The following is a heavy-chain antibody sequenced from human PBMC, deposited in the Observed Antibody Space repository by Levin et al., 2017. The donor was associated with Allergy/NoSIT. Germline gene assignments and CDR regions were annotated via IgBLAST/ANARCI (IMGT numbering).Heavy chain of an antibody. J-gene: IGHJ4*02. CDR1: GGSFSGYY. D-gene: IGHD2-15*01. CDR2: INHSGST. Sequence: PSETLSLTCAVYGGSFSGYYWSWIRQPPGKGLEWIGEINHSGSTNYNPSLKSRVTISVDTSKNQFSLKLSSVTAADTAVYYCARSTVVVVAAYWGQGTLVTVSS. V-gene: IGHV4-34*01. CDR3: ARSTVVVVAAY.